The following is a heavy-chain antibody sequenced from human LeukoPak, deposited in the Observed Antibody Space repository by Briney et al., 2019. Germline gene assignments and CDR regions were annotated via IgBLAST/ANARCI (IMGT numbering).Heavy chain of an antibody. CDR2: ISSSGRTI. CDR3: ARGSGWYFY. D-gene: IGHD6-19*01. V-gene: IGHV3-11*01. J-gene: IGHJ4*02. Sequence: GGSLRLSCAASGFTFSDSYMSWIRQAQGKGLGWVSYISSSGRTIYYADSVRGRFTISRDNAKNSLYLQMNTMRAEDTAVYYCARGSGWYFYWGQGTLVTVSS. CDR1: GFTFSDSY.